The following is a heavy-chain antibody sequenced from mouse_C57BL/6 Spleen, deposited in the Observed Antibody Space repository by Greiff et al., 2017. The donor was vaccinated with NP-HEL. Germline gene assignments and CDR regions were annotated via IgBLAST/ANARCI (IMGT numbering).Heavy chain of an antibody. D-gene: IGHD3-3*01. CDR2: IYPGSGNT. J-gene: IGHJ3*01. CDR3: GAGPGPSWFAY. Sequence: VQLQQSGPELVKPGASVKISCKASGYSFTSYYIHWVKQRPGQGLEWIGWIYPGSGNTKYNEKFKGKATLTADTSSSTAYMQLSSLTSEDSAVYYCGAGPGPSWFAYWGQGTLVTVSA. CDR1: GYSFTSYY. V-gene: IGHV1-66*01.